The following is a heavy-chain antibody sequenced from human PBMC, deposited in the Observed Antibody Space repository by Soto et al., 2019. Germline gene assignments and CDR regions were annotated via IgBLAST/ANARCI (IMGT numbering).Heavy chain of an antibody. Sequence: SETLSLTCSASGGSITSSSHFWGWVRQPPGKGLEWIASIYHGGTTFYNPSLKSRITISVDTSNNQFSLKLTSVTAADTAVYYCARVHVMVVAGSTFDYWGHGTLVTVSS. CDR1: GGSITSSSHF. V-gene: IGHV4-39*07. CDR2: IYHGGTT. CDR3: ARVHVMVVAGSTFDY. J-gene: IGHJ4*01. D-gene: IGHD6-19*01.